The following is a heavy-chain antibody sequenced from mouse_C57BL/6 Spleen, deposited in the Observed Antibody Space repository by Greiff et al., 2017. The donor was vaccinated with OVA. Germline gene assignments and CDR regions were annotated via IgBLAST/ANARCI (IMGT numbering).Heavy chain of an antibody. CDR3: ARDGLYYGSSPSFDY. CDR1: GYTFTDYY. J-gene: IGHJ2*01. V-gene: IGHV1-19*01. CDR2: INPYNGGT. Sequence: EVQLQQSGPVLVKPGASAKMSCKASGYTFTDYYMNWVKQSHGKSLEWIGVINPYNGGTSYNQKFKGKATLTVDKSSSTAYMELNSLTSEDSAVYYCARDGLYYGSSPSFDYWGQGTTLTVSS. D-gene: IGHD1-1*01.